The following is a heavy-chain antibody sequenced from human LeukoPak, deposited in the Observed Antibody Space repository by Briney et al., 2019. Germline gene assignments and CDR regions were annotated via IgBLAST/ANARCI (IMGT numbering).Heavy chain of an antibody. CDR3: AREGYGSGSYYNVGWRDWFDP. CDR2: IWYDGSNK. D-gene: IGHD3-10*01. J-gene: IGHJ5*02. V-gene: IGHV3-33*01. CDR1: GFTFSSYG. Sequence: GGSLRLSCAASGFTFSSYGMHWVRQAPGKGLEWVAVIWYDGSNKYYADSVKGRFTISRDNSKNTLYLQMNSLRVEDTAVYYCAREGYGSGSYYNVGWRDWFDPWGQGTLVTVSS.